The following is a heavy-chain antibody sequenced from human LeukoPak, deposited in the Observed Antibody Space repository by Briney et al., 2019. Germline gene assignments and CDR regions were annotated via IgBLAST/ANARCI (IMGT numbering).Heavy chain of an antibody. D-gene: IGHD3-10*02. CDR3: ARSTWITMIGFDS. Sequence: GGSLRLSCTASGFSFNTYNMNWVRQAPGKGLEWVSSISDSSTYIYYADSVRGRFTISRDNAKNSLYLQMNSLRAEDTAVYYCARSTWITMIGFDSWGQGTLVTVSS. J-gene: IGHJ4*02. V-gene: IGHV3-21*01. CDR2: ISDSSTYI. CDR1: GFSFNTYN.